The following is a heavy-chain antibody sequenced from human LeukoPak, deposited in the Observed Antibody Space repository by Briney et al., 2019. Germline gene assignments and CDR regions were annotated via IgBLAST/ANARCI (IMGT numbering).Heavy chain of an antibody. CDR2: ISYDGSNK. Sequence: PGGSLRLSCAASGFTFSSYAMHWVRQAPGKGLERVALISYDGSNKYYADSVKGRFTISRDNSKNTLYLQMNSLRAEDTAVYYCARDTRSSSLRYYFDYWGQGTLVTVSS. J-gene: IGHJ4*02. V-gene: IGHV3-30-3*01. CDR1: GFTFSSYA. CDR3: ARDTRSSSLRYYFDY. D-gene: IGHD6-13*01.